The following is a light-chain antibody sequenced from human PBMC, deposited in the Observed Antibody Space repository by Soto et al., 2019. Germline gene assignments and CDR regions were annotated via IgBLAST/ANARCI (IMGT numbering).Light chain of an antibody. CDR1: SSNIGSNT. CDR3: AAWDDSLNGVV. J-gene: IGLJ2*01. Sequence: QLVLTQPPSASGTPGQRVTISCSGSSSNIGSNTVNWYQQLPGTAPKLLIYSNNQRPSGVPDRFSGSKSGTSASLAISGLQSEDEADYYCAAWDDSLNGVVXGGGTKVTVL. CDR2: SNN. V-gene: IGLV1-44*01.